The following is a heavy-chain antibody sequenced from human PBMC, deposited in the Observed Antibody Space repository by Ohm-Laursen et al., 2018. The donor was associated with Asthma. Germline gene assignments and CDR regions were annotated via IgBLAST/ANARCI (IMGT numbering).Heavy chain of an antibody. CDR3: ARRDFSGGDPSAAFDI. CDR1: GFTFSTFA. Sequence: SSLRLSCSASGFTFSTFAMHWVRQAPGKGLEWVSIITSDGGWTSYADSVRGRFTISRDNSKNILYMQMNSLRAEDTAVYYCARRDFSGGDPSAAFDIWGQGTMVTVSS. CDR2: ITSDGGWT. J-gene: IGHJ3*02. V-gene: IGHV3-30-3*01. D-gene: IGHD2-21*02.